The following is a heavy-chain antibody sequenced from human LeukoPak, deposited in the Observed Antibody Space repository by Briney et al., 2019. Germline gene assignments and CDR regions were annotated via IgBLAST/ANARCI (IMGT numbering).Heavy chain of an antibody. V-gene: IGHV3-21*01. CDR1: GFTFSSYS. D-gene: IGHD6-13*01. J-gene: IGHJ4*02. CDR2: ISSSSSYI. Sequence: GGSLRLSCAASGFTFSSYSMNWVRQAPGKGLEWVSSISSSSSYIYYADSVKGRFTISRDNAKNSLYLQMNSLRAEDTAVYYCASSSWYQEYFDYWGQGTLVTVSS. CDR3: ASSSWYQEYFDY.